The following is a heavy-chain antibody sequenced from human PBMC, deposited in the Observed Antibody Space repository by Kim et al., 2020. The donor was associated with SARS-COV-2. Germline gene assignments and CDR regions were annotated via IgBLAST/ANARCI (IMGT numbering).Heavy chain of an antibody. V-gene: IGHV3-33*01. J-gene: IGHJ5*02. Sequence: GGSLRLSCAASGFTFSSYGMHWVRQALGKGLEWVAVIWYDGSNKYYADSVKGRFTISRDNSKNTLYLQMNSLRAEDTAVYYCARDGEGYSSSLNWFDPWGQGTLVTVSS. D-gene: IGHD6-13*01. CDR2: IWYDGSNK. CDR3: ARDGEGYSSSLNWFDP. CDR1: GFTFSSYG.